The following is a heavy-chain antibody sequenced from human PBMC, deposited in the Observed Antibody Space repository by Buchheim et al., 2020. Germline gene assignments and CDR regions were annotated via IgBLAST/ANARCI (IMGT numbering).Heavy chain of an antibody. Sequence: EVLLSESGGDLVQPGGSLRLSCAVSGFTFSTYGMSWVRQAPGKGLEWLSGITASGSSTYYADSVKGRFTISRDNSMNTLYLQMRSLRVEDTAVYYCAAFSSSGLWGQGTL. CDR1: GFTFSTYG. D-gene: IGHD3-10*01. CDR2: ITASGSST. J-gene: IGHJ4*02. V-gene: IGHV3-23*01. CDR3: AAFSSSGL.